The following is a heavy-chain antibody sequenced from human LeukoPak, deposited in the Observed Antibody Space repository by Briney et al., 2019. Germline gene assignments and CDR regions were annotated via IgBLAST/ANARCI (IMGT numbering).Heavy chain of an antibody. CDR2: INSDGSST. Sequence: GGSLRLSCAASGFTFSSYWMHWVRQAPGKGLVWVARINSDGSSTSYADSVKGRFTISRDNAKNTLYLQMNSLRAEDTALYYCASLGYSKGYYYGMDVWGQGTTVTVSS. V-gene: IGHV3-74*01. CDR1: GFTFSSYW. J-gene: IGHJ6*02. D-gene: IGHD4-11*01. CDR3: ASLGYSKGYYYGMDV.